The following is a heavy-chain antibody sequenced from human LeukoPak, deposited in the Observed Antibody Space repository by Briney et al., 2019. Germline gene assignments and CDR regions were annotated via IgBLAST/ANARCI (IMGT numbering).Heavy chain of an antibody. Sequence: ASVKVSCKASGYTFTSYGISWVRRAPGQGLEWMGWISAYNGNTNYAQKLQGRVTMTTDTSTSTAYMELRSLRSDDTAVYYCARASLDPLAYCGGDCYETVYYFDYWGQGTLVTVSS. CDR1: GYTFTSYG. J-gene: IGHJ4*02. CDR2: ISAYNGNT. D-gene: IGHD2-21*02. CDR3: ARASLDPLAYCGGDCYETVYYFDY. V-gene: IGHV1-18*01.